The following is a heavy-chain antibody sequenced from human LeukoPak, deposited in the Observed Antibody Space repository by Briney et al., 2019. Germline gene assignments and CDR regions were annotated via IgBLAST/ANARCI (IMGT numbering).Heavy chain of an antibody. V-gene: IGHV3-48*03. CDR1: GFTFSSYE. CDR3: ARDVDYANPRHDY. J-gene: IGHJ4*02. D-gene: IGHD4/OR15-4a*01. CDR2: IGSSGSTI. Sequence: GGSLRLSCAASGFTFSSYEMNWVRQAPGKGLEWVSYIGSSGSTIYYADSVKGRFTISRDNAKNSLYLQMNSLRAEDTAVYYCARDVDYANPRHDYWGQGTLVTVSS.